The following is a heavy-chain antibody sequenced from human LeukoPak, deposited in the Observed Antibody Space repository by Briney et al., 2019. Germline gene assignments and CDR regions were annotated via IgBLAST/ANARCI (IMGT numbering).Heavy chain of an antibody. V-gene: IGHV3-7*01. D-gene: IGHD6-25*01. J-gene: IGHJ4*02. CDR1: GFSFSSYW. CDR3: ARGLSYCSDGICPFDY. Sequence: GGSLRLSCTPSGFSFSSYWMAWVRQAPGKGLEWVANIKQDGTEQYYVDSLEGRFTVSRDNAKNSLYLQLNSLRVEDTAMYFCARGLSYCSDGICPFDYWGQGTQVTVS. CDR2: IKQDGTEQ.